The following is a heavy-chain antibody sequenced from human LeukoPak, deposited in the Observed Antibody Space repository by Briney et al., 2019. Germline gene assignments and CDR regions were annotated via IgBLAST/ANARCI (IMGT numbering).Heavy chain of an antibody. CDR3: ARPHYDILTGYYNLDY. V-gene: IGHV1-18*04. CDR1: GYTFTSYG. J-gene: IGHJ4*02. CDR2: ISAYNGNT. D-gene: IGHD3-9*01. Sequence: ASVKVSCKASGYTFTSYGISWVRQAPGQGLEWMGWISAYNGNTNYAQKLQGRVTMTTDTSTSTAYMELRSLRSDDTAVYYCARPHYDILTGYYNLDYWGQGTPVTVSS.